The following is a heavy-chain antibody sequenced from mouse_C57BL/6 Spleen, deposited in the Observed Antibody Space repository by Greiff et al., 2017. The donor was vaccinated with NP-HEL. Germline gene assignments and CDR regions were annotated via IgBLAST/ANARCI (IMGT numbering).Heavy chain of an antibody. CDR1: GYPFTITL. J-gene: IGHJ1*03. Sequence: VQLQQSGAELVRPGASVKLSCKASGYPFTITLMEWVKQRPGQGLEWIGGINPASGGTNYNEKFKGKATLTADKSSSTAYMQLSSLTSEDSAVYFCAKGDFDVWGTGTTVTVSS. CDR3: AKGDFDV. V-gene: IGHV1-54*01. CDR2: INPASGGT.